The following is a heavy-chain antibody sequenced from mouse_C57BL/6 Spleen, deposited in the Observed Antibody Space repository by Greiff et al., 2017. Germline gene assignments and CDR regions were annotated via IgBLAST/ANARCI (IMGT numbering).Heavy chain of an antibody. CDR2: IYPGNSDT. J-gene: IGHJ3*01. Sequence: VQLQQSGTVLARPGASVKMSCKTSGYTFTSYWMHWVKQRPGQGLEWIGAIYPGNSDTSYNQKFKGKAKLTAVTSACTAYMELSSLTNEDSAVYYYTISITAVVAAEAYWGQGTLVTVSA. CDR3: TISITAVVAAEAY. CDR1: GYTFTSYW. V-gene: IGHV1-5*01. D-gene: IGHD1-1*01.